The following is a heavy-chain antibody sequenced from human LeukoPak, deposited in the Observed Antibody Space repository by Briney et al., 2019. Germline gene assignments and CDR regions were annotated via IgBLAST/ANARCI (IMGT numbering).Heavy chain of an antibody. CDR1: GFPFSNAW. D-gene: IGHD1-26*01. V-gene: IGHV3-15*01. J-gene: IGHJ4*02. Sequence: SGGSLRLSCAASGFPFSNAWMSWVRQARGKGLEWVGRIKSKADGGTTNYAAPVKGRFTISRDESKNTLYLQMNSLKTEDTAVYYCTTELRWELLIDYWGQGTLVTASS. CDR3: TTELRWELLIDY. CDR2: IKSKADGGTT.